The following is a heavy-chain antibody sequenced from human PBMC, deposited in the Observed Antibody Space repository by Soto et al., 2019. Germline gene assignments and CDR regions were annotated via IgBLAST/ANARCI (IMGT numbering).Heavy chain of an antibody. CDR3: ARTRAVAGTFP. CDR2: ISSSSSTI. D-gene: IGHD6-19*01. V-gene: IGHV3-48*02. J-gene: IGHJ5*02. Sequence: EVQLVESGGGLVQPGGSLRLSCAASGFTFSSYSMNWVRQAPGKGLEWVSYISSSSSTIYYADSVKGRFTISRDNAKNSRYLQMNSLRDEDTAVYYCARTRAVAGTFPWGQGTLVTVSS. CDR1: GFTFSSYS.